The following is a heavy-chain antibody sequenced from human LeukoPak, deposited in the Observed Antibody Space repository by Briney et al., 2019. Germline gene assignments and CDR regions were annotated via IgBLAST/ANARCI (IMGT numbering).Heavy chain of an antibody. Sequence: SETLSLTCTVSGGSISSYYWSWIRQPPGKGLEWIGYIYYSGSTNYNPSLKSRVTISVDTSKNQFSPKLSSVTAADTAVYYCAREVGGTGAAFDIWGQGTMVTVSS. CDR1: GGSISSYY. D-gene: IGHD1-26*01. J-gene: IGHJ3*02. V-gene: IGHV4-59*01. CDR2: IYYSGST. CDR3: AREVGGTGAAFDI.